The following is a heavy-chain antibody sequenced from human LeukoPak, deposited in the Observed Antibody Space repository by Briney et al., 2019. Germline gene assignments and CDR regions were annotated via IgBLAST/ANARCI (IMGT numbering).Heavy chain of an antibody. D-gene: IGHD6-19*01. CDR1: GYTFTSYG. CDR3: ARDATRRQYSSGWKRTNYYMDV. V-gene: IGHV1-18*01. CDR2: ISAYNGNT. Sequence: ASVKVSCKASGYTFTSYGISWVRQAPGQGLEWMGWISAYNGNTNYAQKPQGRVTMTTDTSTSTAYMELRSLRSDDTAVYYCARDATRRQYSSGWKRTNYYMDVWGKGTTVTISS. J-gene: IGHJ6*03.